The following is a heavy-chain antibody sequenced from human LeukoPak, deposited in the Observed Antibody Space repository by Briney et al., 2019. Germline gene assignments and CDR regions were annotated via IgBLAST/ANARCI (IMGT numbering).Heavy chain of an antibody. CDR2: ISYDGSNK. CDR1: GFTFSSYG. V-gene: IGHV3-30*18. Sequence: PGGSLRLSCAASGFTFSSYGMHWVRQAPGKGLEWVAVISYDGSNKYYADSVKGRFTISRDNSKNTLYLQMNSLRAEDTAVYYCAKDQRQLAAVGDYWGQGTLVTVSS. D-gene: IGHD6-19*01. J-gene: IGHJ4*02. CDR3: AKDQRQLAAVGDY.